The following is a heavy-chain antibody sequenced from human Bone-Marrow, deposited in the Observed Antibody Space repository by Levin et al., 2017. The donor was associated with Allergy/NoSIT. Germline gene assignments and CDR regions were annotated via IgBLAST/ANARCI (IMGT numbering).Heavy chain of an antibody. D-gene: IGHD3-10*01. CDR1: GYTFTSYW. J-gene: IGHJ4*02. CDR2: IYPGDSNI. V-gene: IGHV5-51*01. Sequence: GESLKISCKGSGYTFTSYWIGWVRQMPGKGLEWMGIIYPGDSNIKYSPSFEGQVVFSADTSINTAYLQWHSLKTSDTGTYFCARPSAAGDGSDFDYWGQGTQVIVS. CDR3: ARPSAAGDGSDFDY.